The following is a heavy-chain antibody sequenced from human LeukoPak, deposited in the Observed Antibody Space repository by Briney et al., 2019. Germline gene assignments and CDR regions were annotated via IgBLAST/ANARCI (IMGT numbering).Heavy chain of an antibody. CDR1: GFTFSSYG. Sequence: GGSLRLSCAASGFTFSSYGMHWVRQAPGKGLERVALIWYDGSNKYYADSVEGRFTISRDNSKNTLYLQMNSLRAEDAAVYYCAREGALRYFDWLLNEDWFDPWGQGTLVTVSS. J-gene: IGHJ5*02. CDR2: IWYDGSNK. V-gene: IGHV3-33*01. CDR3: AREGALRYFDWLLNEDWFDP. D-gene: IGHD3-9*01.